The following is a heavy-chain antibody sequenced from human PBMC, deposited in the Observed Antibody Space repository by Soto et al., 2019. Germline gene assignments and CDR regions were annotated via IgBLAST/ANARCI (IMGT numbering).Heavy chain of an antibody. V-gene: IGHV5-51*01. Sequence: GESLKISCKGSGYSFTSYWIGWVRQMPGKGLEWMGIIYPGDSDTRYSPSFQGQVTISADKSISTAYLQWSSLKASDTAMYYCARHLYSSTASYYYYGMDVWGQGTTVTVSS. J-gene: IGHJ6*02. CDR2: IYPGDSDT. D-gene: IGHD6-13*01. CDR1: GYSFTSYW. CDR3: ARHLYSSTASYYYYGMDV.